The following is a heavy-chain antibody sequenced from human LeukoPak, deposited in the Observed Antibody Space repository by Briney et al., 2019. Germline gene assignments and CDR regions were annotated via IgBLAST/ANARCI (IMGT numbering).Heavy chain of an antibody. CDR3: ARDEMATIYYYYYGMDV. J-gene: IGHJ6*02. D-gene: IGHD5-24*01. CDR2: IWYDGSNK. V-gene: IGHV3-33*01. CDR1: GFTFSSYG. Sequence: RRSLRLSCAASGFTFSSYGMHWVRQAPGKGLEWVAVIWYDGSNKYYADSVKGRFTISRDNSKNTLYLQMNSLRAEDTAVYYCARDEMATIYYYYYGMDVWGQGTTVTVSS.